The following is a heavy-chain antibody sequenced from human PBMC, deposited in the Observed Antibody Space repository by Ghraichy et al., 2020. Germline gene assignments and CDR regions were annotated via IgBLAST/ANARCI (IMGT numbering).Heavy chain of an antibody. V-gene: IGHV4-31*03. J-gene: IGHJ5*02. CDR2: IHHSART. CDR1: GGSVSSGDYY. D-gene: IGHD3-10*01. CDR3: ASAPYVSGSFVWFDP. Sequence: SETLSLTCTVSGGSVSSGDYYWNWFRQHPDKGLEWIGYIHHSARTNYNPSLRSRVTTSVDTSKNHFSLKSNSVTAAGTAVYYCASAPYVSGSFVWFDPWGQGTLVTVSS.